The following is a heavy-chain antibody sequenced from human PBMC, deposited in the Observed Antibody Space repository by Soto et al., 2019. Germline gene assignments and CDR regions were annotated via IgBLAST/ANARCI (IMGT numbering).Heavy chain of an antibody. J-gene: IGHJ5*02. D-gene: IGHD3-16*02. CDR3: ASSVYYDYVWGSYQTQS. CDR1: GGSISSYS. V-gene: IGHV4-4*07. Sequence: SETLSLTCTVSGGSISSYSWSWIRQPAGKGLEWIGRIYTSGSTNYNPSLKSRVTMSVDTSKNQFSLKLSSVTAADTAVYYCASSVYYDYVWGSYQTQSWGQGTLVTVSS. CDR2: IYTSGST.